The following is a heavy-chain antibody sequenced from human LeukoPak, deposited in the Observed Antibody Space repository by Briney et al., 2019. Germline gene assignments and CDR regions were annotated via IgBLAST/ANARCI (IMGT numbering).Heavy chain of an antibody. J-gene: IGHJ4*02. CDR3: ARRNDYGSGSYYFDY. D-gene: IGHD3-10*01. V-gene: IGHV4-59*08. CDR1: GGSISSYY. CDR2: IYYSGST. Sequence: SETLSLTCTVSGGSISSYYWSWIRQPPGKGLEWIGYIYYSGSTNYNPSLKSRVTISVDTSKNQFSLKLSSVTAADTAVYYCARRNDYGSGSYYFDYWGQGTLVTVSS.